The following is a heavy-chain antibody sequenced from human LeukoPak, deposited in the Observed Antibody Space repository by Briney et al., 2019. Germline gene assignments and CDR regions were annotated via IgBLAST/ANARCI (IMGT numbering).Heavy chain of an antibody. CDR3: ARGYYKGYYFDY. D-gene: IGHD3-10*01. CDR1: GGSISSYY. J-gene: IGHJ4*02. Sequence: SETLSLTCTVSGGSISSYYWSWIRQPPGKGLEWIGYIYYSGSTNYNPSLKSRVTISVDTSKNQFSLKLSSVTAADTAVYYCARGYYKGYYFDYWGRGTLVTVSS. V-gene: IGHV4-59*01. CDR2: IYYSGST.